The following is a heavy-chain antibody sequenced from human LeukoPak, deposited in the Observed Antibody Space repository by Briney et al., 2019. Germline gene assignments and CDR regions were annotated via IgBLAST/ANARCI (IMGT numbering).Heavy chain of an antibody. Sequence: GGSLRLSCAASGFTFSSYSMNWVGQAPGKGREWVSYISSSISTIYYADSVKGRFTISRDNAKNSLYLQINSRRAEDTAVYSCASDSSPVVVHNPYDDFDIWGQGTMVTVSS. J-gene: IGHJ3*02. CDR2: ISSSISTI. D-gene: IGHD2-15*01. V-gene: IGHV3-48*01. CDR1: GFTFSSYS. CDR3: ASDSSPVVVHNPYDDFDI.